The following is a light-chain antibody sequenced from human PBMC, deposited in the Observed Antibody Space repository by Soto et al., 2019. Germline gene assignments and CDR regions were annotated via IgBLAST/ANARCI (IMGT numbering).Light chain of an antibody. CDR1: SSNIGNNY. V-gene: IGLV1-51*01. CDR3: GTWDSSLSAEVV. CDR2: DNN. Sequence: QSVLMQPPSVSAAPGQKVTISCSGSSSNIGNNYVSWYQQLPGTAPKLLIYDNNKRPSGIPDRFSGSKSGTSATLGITGLQTGDEADYYCGTWDSSLSAEVVFGGGTQLTVL. J-gene: IGLJ2*01.